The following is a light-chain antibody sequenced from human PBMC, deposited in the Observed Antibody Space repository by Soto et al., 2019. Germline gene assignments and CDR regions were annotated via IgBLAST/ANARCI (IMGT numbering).Light chain of an antibody. CDR1: SSDVGGYKY. CDR2: EVS. Sequence: SALTQPPSASGSPGQSVTISCTGTSSDVGGYKYVSWYQQHPGKAPKLMIYEVSKRPSGVPDRFSGSKSGNTASLTVSGLQAEDEADYYCSSYAGSNTDYVFGTGTKVTVL. CDR3: SSYAGSNTDYV. V-gene: IGLV2-8*01. J-gene: IGLJ1*01.